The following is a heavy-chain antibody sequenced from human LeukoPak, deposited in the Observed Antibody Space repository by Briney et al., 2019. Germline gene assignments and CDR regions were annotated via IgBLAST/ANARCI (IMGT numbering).Heavy chain of an antibody. J-gene: IGHJ3*02. CDR1: GFTFSSYE. CDR3: ARVSGSSDAFDI. D-gene: IGHD1-26*01. CDR2: ISSSGSTI. V-gene: IGHV3-48*03. Sequence: QPGGSLRLSCAASGFTFSSYEMNWVRQAPGKGLEWVSYISSSGSTIYYADSVKGRFTISRDNAKNSLYLQMNSLRAEDTAVYYCARVSGSSDAFDIWGQGTMVTVSS.